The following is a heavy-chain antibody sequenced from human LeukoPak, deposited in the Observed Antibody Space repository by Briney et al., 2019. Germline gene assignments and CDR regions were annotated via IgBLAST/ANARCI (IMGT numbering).Heavy chain of an antibody. CDR1: GFTFNNYA. J-gene: IGHJ4*02. D-gene: IGHD5-12*01. V-gene: IGHV3-23*01. CDR3: AKVVDIVATTPFDY. CDR2: INGGGSS. Sequence: PGGSLRLSCAASGFTFNNYAMTWVRQAPGKGLEWVSVINGGGSSYYADSVKGRFTVSRDNSKNTLYLQMNSLRDEDTAVYYCAKVVDIVATTPFDYWGQGTLVTVSS.